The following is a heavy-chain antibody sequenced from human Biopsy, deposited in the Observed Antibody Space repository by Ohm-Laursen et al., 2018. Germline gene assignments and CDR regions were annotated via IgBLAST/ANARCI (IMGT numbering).Heavy chain of an antibody. CDR2: FYYTGST. CDR1: VASIRSSSYF. CDR3: VRGPPSLF. V-gene: IGHV4-39*01. Sequence: TLSLTCSVSVASIRSSSYFRGWIRQPPGKGLEWIGTFYYTGSTHYNPSLKSRVTIFADTSKNQFSLNLTSVTVADSAVYYCVRGPPSLFWGQGILVTVSS. J-gene: IGHJ4*02.